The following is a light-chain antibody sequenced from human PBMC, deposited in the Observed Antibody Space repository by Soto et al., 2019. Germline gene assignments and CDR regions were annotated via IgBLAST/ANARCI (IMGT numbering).Light chain of an antibody. Sequence: DIQMTQSPSTLSASVGDRVTITCRASQSISSWLAWYQQKPGKAPRLLIYDASSVATGIPSRFRGSGSGTEFTLTVNSLQSDDIATYYCQQYNNYPITFGRGTKVEIK. V-gene: IGKV1-5*01. CDR3: QQYNNYPIT. CDR1: QSISSW. CDR2: DAS. J-gene: IGKJ4*01.